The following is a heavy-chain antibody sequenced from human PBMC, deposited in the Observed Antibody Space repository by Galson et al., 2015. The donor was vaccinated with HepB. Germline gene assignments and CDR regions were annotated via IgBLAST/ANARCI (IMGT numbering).Heavy chain of an antibody. V-gene: IGHV3-33*01. CDR2: IWYDGSNK. D-gene: IGHD1-26*01. J-gene: IGHJ4*02. CDR3: ARVGVVGATSLDY. CDR1: GFTFSSYG. Sequence: SLRLSCAASGFTFSSYGMHWVRQAPGKGLEWVAVIWYDGSNKYYADSVEGRFTISRDNSKNTLYLQMNSLRAEDTAVYYCARVGVVGATSLDYWGQGTLVTVSS.